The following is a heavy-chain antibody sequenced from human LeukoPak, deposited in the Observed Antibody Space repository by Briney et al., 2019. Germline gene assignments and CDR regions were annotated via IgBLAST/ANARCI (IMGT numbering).Heavy chain of an antibody. CDR1: GGSISSGSYY. CDR2: IYTSGST. Sequence: PSQTLSLTCTVSGGSISSGSYYWSWIRQPAGKGLEWIGRIYTSGSTNYNPSLNSRVTISVDTSKSPFSLKLSSVTAADTAVYYCARGVSTVNFDYWGQGTLVTVSS. V-gene: IGHV4-61*02. J-gene: IGHJ4*02. D-gene: IGHD4-11*01. CDR3: ARGVSTVNFDY.